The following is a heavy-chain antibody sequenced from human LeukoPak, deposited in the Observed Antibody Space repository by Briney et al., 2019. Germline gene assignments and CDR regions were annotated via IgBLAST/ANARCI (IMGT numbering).Heavy chain of an antibody. CDR2: IYSGGNT. J-gene: IGHJ4*02. CDR1: GFTVGNNH. CDR3: ATRAVAAPY. D-gene: IGHD6-19*01. Sequence: GGSLRLSCAASGFTVGNNHMNWVRQAPGKGLEWVSLIYSGGNTQYADSVKGRFIIFRDSSKNTFYLQMNSLRVEDTAVYYCATRAVAAPYWGQGTLVTVSS. V-gene: IGHV3-66*01.